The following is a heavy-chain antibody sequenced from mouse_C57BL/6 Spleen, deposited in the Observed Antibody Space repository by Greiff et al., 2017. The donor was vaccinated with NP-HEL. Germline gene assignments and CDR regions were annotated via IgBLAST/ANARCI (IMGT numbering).Heavy chain of an antibody. D-gene: IGHD2-13*01. J-gene: IGHJ4*01. CDR2: INPGSGGT. V-gene: IGHV1-54*01. CDR3: ARLYGEAMDY. Sequence: QVQLKESGAELVRPGTSVKVSCKASGYAFTNYLIEWVKQRPGQGLEWIGVINPGSGGTNYNEKFKGKATLTADKSSSTAYMQLSSLTSEDSAVYFCARLYGEAMDYWGQGTSVTVSS. CDR1: GYAFTNYL.